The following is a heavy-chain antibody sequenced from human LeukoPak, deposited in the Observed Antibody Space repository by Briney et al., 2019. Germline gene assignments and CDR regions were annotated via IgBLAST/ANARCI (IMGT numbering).Heavy chain of an antibody. V-gene: IGHV3-15*01. D-gene: IGHD3-3*01. CDR3: TTRVRATRNYYYYGMDV. CDR1: GFTFSNAW. J-gene: IGHJ6*02. CDR2: IKSKTAGAKT. Sequence: GGSLRLSCEASGFTFSNAWMSWVRQAPGKGLEWVGRIKSKTAGAKTDYAAPVRGRFTISRDDSKNTLYLQMNSLKTEDTAVYYCTTRVRATRNYYYYGMDVWGQGTTVTVSS.